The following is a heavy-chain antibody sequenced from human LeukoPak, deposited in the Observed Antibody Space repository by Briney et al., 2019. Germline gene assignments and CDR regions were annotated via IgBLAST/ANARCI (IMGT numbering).Heavy chain of an antibody. V-gene: IGHV4-34*01. CDR1: GGSFSGYY. D-gene: IGHD2-2*01. CDR3: ARFSAAAHNWFDP. J-gene: IGHJ5*02. CDR2: INHSGST. Sequence: PSETLSLTCAVYGGSFSGYYWSWIRQPPGKGLEWIGEINHSGSTNYNPSLKSRVTISVDTSKNQFSLKLSSVTAADTAVHYCARFSAAAHNWFDPWGQGTLVTVSS.